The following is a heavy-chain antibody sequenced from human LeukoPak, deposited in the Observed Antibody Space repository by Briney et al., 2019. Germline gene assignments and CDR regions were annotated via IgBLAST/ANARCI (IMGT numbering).Heavy chain of an antibody. CDR2: ILYGGSNK. CDR1: GFTFSSYA. V-gene: IGHV3-30-3*01. D-gene: IGHD6-13*01. Sequence: GGSLRLSCAASGFTFSSYAMHWVRQAPGKGLEWVAVILYGGSNKYYADSVKGRFTISRDNSKNTLYLQMNSLRAEDTAVYYCARVPLIAADHFDYWGQGTLVTVSS. CDR3: ARVPLIAADHFDY. J-gene: IGHJ4*02.